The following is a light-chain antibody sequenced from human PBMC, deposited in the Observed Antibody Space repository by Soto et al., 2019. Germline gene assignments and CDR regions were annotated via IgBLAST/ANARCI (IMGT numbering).Light chain of an antibody. J-gene: IGLJ1*01. CDR1: SSNIGNNY. CDR2: DSN. CDR3: GTWDSSLGVFV. V-gene: IGLV1-51*01. Sequence: QSVLTQPPSVSAAPGQKVTISCSGSSSNIGNNYVSWYQQLPGTAPKFLIYDSNKRPSGIPDRFSGSKSDTSATLGITGLQTGDEADYYCGTWDSSLGVFVFGTGTKVTAL.